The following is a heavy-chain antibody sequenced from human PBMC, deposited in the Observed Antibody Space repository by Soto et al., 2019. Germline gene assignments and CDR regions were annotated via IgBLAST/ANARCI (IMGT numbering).Heavy chain of an antibody. D-gene: IGHD6-19*01. CDR3: ARDYSSGYGMDV. Sequence: ASVKVSCKASGYTFTSYDINWVRQATGQGLEWMGWMNPNSGNTDYAQKFQGRVTMTRNTSISTAYMELSSLRSEDTAVYYCARDYSSGYGMDVWGQGTTDTVSS. J-gene: IGHJ6*02. CDR1: GYTFTSYD. CDR2: MNPNSGNT. V-gene: IGHV1-8*01.